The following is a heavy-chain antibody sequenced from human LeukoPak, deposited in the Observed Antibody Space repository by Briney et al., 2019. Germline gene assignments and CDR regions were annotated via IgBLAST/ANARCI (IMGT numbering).Heavy chain of an antibody. CDR1: GFTFSTYA. CDR3: ATLLSAGGDI. V-gene: IGHV3-23*01. J-gene: IGHJ3*02. CDR2: ISSSGGSS. Sequence: PGGSLRLSCAASGFTFSTYAMSWVRQAPGKGLEWVSAISSSGGSSYYADSVKGRFTISRDNAKNSLYLQMNSLRAEDTAVYYCATLLSAGGDIWGQGTMVTVSS. D-gene: IGHD2/OR15-2a*01.